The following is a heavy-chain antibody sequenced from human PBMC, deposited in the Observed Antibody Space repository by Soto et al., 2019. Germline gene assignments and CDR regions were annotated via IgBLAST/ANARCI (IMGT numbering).Heavy chain of an antibody. CDR1: GGSISSYY. CDR2: IYYSGST. Sequence: QVQLQESGPGLVKPSETLSLTCTVSGGSISSYYWSWIRQPPGKGLEWIGYIYYSGSTNYNPSLKRRVTISVDTSKTQFSLKLSSVTAADTAVYYCAREAAGGYYYGMDVWGQGTTVTVSS. J-gene: IGHJ6*02. V-gene: IGHV4-59*01. D-gene: IGHD3-10*01. CDR3: AREAAGGYYYGMDV.